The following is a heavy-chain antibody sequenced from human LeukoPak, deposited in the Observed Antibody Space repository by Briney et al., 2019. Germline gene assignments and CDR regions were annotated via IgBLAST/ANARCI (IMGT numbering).Heavy chain of an antibody. J-gene: IGHJ4*02. Sequence: SETLSLTCTVSGGSMRSTSYFWGWIRQPQGKGLEWIGTVYYSGSTYYSPSLKSRVTISLDTSKNQFSLKLTSVTAADTAVYYCATLYGYARSWSHFNYWGQGTLVTVSS. CDR3: ATLYGYARSWSHFNY. D-gene: IGHD2-8*01. V-gene: IGHV4-39*01. CDR2: VYYSGST. CDR1: GGSMRSTSYF.